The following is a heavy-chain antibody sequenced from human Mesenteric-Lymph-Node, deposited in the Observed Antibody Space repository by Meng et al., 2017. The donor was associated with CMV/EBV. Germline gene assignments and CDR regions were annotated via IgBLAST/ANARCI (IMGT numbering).Heavy chain of an antibody. CDR1: GFTFNDYA. CDR2: ISYDGSNK. CDR3: ARGRFLEWLFNT. D-gene: IGHD3-3*01. V-gene: IGHV3-30-3*01. Sequence: GGSLRLSCVVSGFTFNDYAMHWVRQAPGKGLEWVAVISYDGSNKYYADSVKGRFTISRDNSKNTLYLQMNSLRAEDTAVYYCARGRFLEWLFNTWGQGTLVTVSS. J-gene: IGHJ5*02.